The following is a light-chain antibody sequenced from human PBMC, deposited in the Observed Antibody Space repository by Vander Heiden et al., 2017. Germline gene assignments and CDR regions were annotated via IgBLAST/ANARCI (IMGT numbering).Light chain of an antibody. CDR1: QSVLSSSNNKNY. CDR2: WAS. CDR3: QQSSTAPLT. V-gene: IGKV4-1*01. Sequence: DIVMTQSPDYLAVSLGERATINCKSSQSVLSSSNNKNYLAWYQQIPGQPPKLLIYWASTRESGVPDRFSGSGSGTDFTLTISSLQAEDVAVYYCQQSSTAPLTFGGGTKVEIK. J-gene: IGKJ4*01.